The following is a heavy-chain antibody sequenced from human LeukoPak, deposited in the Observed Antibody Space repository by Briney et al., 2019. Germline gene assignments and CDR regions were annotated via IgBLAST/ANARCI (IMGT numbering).Heavy chain of an antibody. CDR1: GYTFTSYG. Sequence: ASVKVSCKASGYTFTSYGISWVRQAPGQGLEWMGWISAYNGNTNYAQKLQGRVTMTTDTSTTTASMELRSLRSDDTAVYYCARNLYDFWSGYSGGYFDYWGQGTLVTVSS. D-gene: IGHD3-3*01. CDR2: ISAYNGNT. J-gene: IGHJ4*02. CDR3: ARNLYDFWSGYSGGYFDY. V-gene: IGHV1-18*01.